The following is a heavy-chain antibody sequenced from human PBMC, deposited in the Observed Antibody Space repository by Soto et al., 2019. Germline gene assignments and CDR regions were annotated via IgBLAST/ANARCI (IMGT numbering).Heavy chain of an antibody. V-gene: IGHV1-8*01. CDR2: MNPNSGNT. J-gene: IGHJ4*02. CDR3: ARGRRPGVPAAIRTYYFDY. D-gene: IGHD2-2*01. Sequence: ASVKVSCKASGYTFTSYDINWVRQATGQGLEWMGWMNPNSGNTGYAQKFQGRVTMTRNTSTSTAYMELSSLRSEDTAVYYCARGRRPGVPAAIRTYYFDYWGQGTLVTVSS. CDR1: GYTFTSYD.